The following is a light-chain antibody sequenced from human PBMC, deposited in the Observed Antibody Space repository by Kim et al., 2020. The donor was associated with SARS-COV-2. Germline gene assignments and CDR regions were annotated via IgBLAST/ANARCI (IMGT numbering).Light chain of an antibody. V-gene: IGLV2-14*03. CDR1: SSDVGGYNY. J-gene: IGLJ2*01. CDR2: DVS. Sequence: GQSITIPCTGTSSDVGGYNYVSWYQQHPGKAPKLMIYDVSNRPSGVSNRFSGSKSGNTASLTISGLQAEDEADYYCSSYTSSSHVVFGGGTQLTVL. CDR3: SSYTSSSHVV.